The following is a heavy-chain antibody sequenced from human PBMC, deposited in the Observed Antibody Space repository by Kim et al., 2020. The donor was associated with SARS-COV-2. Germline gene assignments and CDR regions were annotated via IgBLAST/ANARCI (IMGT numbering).Heavy chain of an antibody. CDR2: INPNSGGT. Sequence: ASVKVSCKASGYTFTGYYMHWVRQAPGQGLEWMGRINPNSGGTNYAQKFQGRVTMTRDTSISTAYMELSRLRSDDTAVYYCARAPTSPVLRFLEWLSIVDYWGQGTLVTVSS. J-gene: IGHJ4*02. D-gene: IGHD3-3*01. CDR3: ARAPTSPVLRFLEWLSIVDY. V-gene: IGHV1-2*06. CDR1: GYTFTGYY.